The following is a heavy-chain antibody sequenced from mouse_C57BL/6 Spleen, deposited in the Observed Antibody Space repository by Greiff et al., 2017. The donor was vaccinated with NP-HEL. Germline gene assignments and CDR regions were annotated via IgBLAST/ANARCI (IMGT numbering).Heavy chain of an antibody. CDR1: GFTFSDYG. CDR2: ISSGSSTI. CDR3: ASVGWFAY. D-gene: IGHD1-3*01. J-gene: IGHJ3*01. V-gene: IGHV5-17*01. Sequence: DVMLVESGGGLVKPGGSLKLSCAASGFTFSDYGMHWVRQAPEKGLEWVAYISSGSSTIYYADTVKGRFTISRDNAKNTLFLQSTSLRSEDTAMYYCASVGWFAYWGQGTLVTVSA.